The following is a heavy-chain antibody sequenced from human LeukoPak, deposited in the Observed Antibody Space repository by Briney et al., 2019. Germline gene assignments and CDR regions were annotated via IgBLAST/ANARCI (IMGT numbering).Heavy chain of an antibody. CDR2: ISDSGGST. J-gene: IGHJ5*02. D-gene: IGHD3-10*01. CDR3: ARDIRGSGNYGWFDP. V-gene: IGHV3-23*01. CDR1: GFTFSGYA. Sequence: PGGSLRLSCVTSGFTFSGYAMSWVRQAPGKGLERVASISDSGGSTYYVDSVRGRFTISRDNSKNTLYLQMNSLRAEDTAIYSCARDIRGSGNYGWFDPWGQGTLVTVSS.